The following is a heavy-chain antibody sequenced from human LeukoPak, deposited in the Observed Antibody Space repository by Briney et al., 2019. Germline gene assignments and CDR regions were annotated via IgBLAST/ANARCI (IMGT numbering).Heavy chain of an antibody. CDR1: GFTFSTYS. CDR2: ISSSSSYI. Sequence: GGSLRLSCAASGFTFSTYSMNWVRQAPVKGLEWVSSISSSSSYIYYADSVKGRFTISRENAKNSLYLQMNSLRAGDTAVYYCARVGTLDRGYRYLDLWGRGTQVTVSS. V-gene: IGHV3-21*01. J-gene: IGHJ2*01. D-gene: IGHD1-1*01. CDR3: ARVGTLDRGYRYLDL.